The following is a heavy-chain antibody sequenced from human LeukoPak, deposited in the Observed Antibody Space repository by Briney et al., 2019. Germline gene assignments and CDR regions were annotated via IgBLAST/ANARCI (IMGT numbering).Heavy chain of an antibody. CDR2: IYYSGST. D-gene: IGHD1-7*01. V-gene: IGHV4-59*01. Sequence: SETLSLTCTVSGGSISSYYWSWIRQPPGKGLEWIGYIYYSGSTKYNPTLKSRVTISVDASKTQFSLKLNSVTAADTAVYYCARGSRELYYFDYWGQGTLVTVSS. CDR1: GGSISSYY. CDR3: ARGSRELYYFDY. J-gene: IGHJ4*02.